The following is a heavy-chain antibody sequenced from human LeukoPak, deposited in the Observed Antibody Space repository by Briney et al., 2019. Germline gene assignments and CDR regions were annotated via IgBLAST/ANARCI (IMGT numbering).Heavy chain of an antibody. V-gene: IGHV4-39*01. CDR2: IYYSGST. D-gene: IGHD6-19*01. CDR3: ARLRDYSSGWAHY. Sequence: PSETLSLTCTVSGGSIGSSSYYWGWIRQPPGKGLEWIGSIYYSGSTYYSPSLKSRLTISVDTSKNQFSLKLSSVTAADTAVYFCARLRDYSSGWAHYWGPGRHVSVSS. J-gene: IGHJ4*02. CDR1: GGSIGSSSYY.